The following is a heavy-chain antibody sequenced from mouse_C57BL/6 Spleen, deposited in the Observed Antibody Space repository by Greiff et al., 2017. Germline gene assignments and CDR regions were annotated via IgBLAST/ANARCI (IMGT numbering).Heavy chain of an antibody. CDR2: IHPNSGST. CDR3: AREALTGKVYYAMDY. Sequence: QVQLQQPGAELVKPGASVKLSCKASGYTFTSYWMHWVKQRPGQGLEWIGMIHPNSGSTNYNEKFKSKATLTVDKSSSTAYMQLSSLTSEDSAVYYWAREALTGKVYYAMDYWGQGTSVTVSS. CDR1: GYTFTSYW. J-gene: IGHJ4*01. D-gene: IGHD4-1*01. V-gene: IGHV1-64*01.